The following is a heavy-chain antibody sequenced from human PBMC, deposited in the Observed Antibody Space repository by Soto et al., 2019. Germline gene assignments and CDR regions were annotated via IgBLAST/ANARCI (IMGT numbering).Heavy chain of an antibody. CDR2: INHSGST. Sequence: SETLSLTCAVYGGSFSGYYWSWIRQPPGKGLEWIGEINHSGSTNYNPSLKSRVTISVDTSKNQFSLKLSSVTAADTAVYYCARGDLKPRGYSYGYFDYWGQGTLVTVSS. CDR1: GGSFSGYY. J-gene: IGHJ4*02. V-gene: IGHV4-34*01. CDR3: ARGDLKPRGYSYGYFDY. D-gene: IGHD5-18*01.